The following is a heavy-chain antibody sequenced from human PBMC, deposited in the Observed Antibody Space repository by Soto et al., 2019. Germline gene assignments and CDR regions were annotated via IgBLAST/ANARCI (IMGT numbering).Heavy chain of an antibody. CDR3: TTDWAVRGISYYYYYYGMDV. CDR2: IKSKTDGGTT. CDR1: GFTFSNAW. V-gene: IGHV3-15*01. Sequence: RRLSCAASGFTFSNAWMSWVRQAPGKGLEWVGRIKSKTDGGTTDYAAPVKGRFTISRDDSKNTLYLQMNSLKTEDTAVYYCTTDWAVRGISYYYYYYGMDVWGQGTTVTVSS. D-gene: IGHD3-10*01. J-gene: IGHJ6*02.